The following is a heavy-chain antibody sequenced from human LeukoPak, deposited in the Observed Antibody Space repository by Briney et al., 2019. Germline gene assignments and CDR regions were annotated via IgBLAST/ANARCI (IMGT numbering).Heavy chain of an antibody. CDR3: ARGYCSGTSCQIDP. CDR2: IYSGGST. Sequence: QPGGSLRLSCAASGFTVSSNYMNWVRQAPGKGLEWVSVIYSGGSTYYTDSVKGRFTISRDNSKNTLYLQMNSLRAEDTAVYYCARGYCSGTSCQIDPWGQGTLVTVSS. CDR1: GFTVSSNY. V-gene: IGHV3-53*01. D-gene: IGHD2-2*01. J-gene: IGHJ5*02.